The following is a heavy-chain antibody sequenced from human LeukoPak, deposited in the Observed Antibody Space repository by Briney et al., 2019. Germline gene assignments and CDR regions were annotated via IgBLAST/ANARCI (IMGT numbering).Heavy chain of an antibody. CDR1: GFTFSSYE. Sequence: GGSLRLSCAASGFTFSSYEMNRVRQAPGKGLEWVSYISSSGSTIYYADSVKGRFTISRDNAKNSLYLQMNSLRAEDTSVYYCARDTNGDGWFDPWGQGTLVTVSS. V-gene: IGHV3-48*03. D-gene: IGHD4-17*01. J-gene: IGHJ5*02. CDR3: ARDTNGDGWFDP. CDR2: ISSSGSTI.